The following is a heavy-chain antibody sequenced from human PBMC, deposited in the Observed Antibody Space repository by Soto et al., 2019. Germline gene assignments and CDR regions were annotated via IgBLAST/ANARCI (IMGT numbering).Heavy chain of an antibody. D-gene: IGHD6-13*01. CDR1: GFTFSSYW. J-gene: IGHJ5*02. Sequence: EVQLVESGGGLVQPGESLRLSCAASGFTFSSYWMHWVRQAPGTGLVWVSRINSDGSRTNYADSVKGRFTVSRDNAKNTQDLQMNSLRAEDTAVYYCARVLTGSWNWFDPWGQGTLVTVSS. CDR3: ARVLTGSWNWFDP. V-gene: IGHV3-74*01. CDR2: INSDGSRT.